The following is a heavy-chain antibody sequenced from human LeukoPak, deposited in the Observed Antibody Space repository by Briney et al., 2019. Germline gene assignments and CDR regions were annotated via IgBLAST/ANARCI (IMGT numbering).Heavy chain of an antibody. CDR1: GFTFSTSW. CDR2: IKHDGSEK. Sequence: GGSLRLSCAASGFTFSTSWMSWVCQAPGKGLEWVANIKHDGSEKYYVDSVKGRFTISRDNARNSLYLQMNSLRAEDTAVYYCARASYSPNWFDPWGQGTLVTVSS. J-gene: IGHJ5*02. D-gene: IGHD4-11*01. V-gene: IGHV3-7*01. CDR3: ARASYSPNWFDP.